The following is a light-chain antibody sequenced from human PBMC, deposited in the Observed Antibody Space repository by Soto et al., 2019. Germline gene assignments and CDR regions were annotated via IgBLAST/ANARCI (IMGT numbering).Light chain of an antibody. V-gene: IGLV2-14*01. Sequence: QSALTQPASVSGSPGQSITISCTGTNSDVGGYDRVCWYQHHPGKAPKLLIFEVYNRPSGISDRFSGSKSGDTASLTISGLQAEDEADYYCISYIPSTTTHWVFGGGTKVTVL. J-gene: IGLJ3*02. CDR2: EVY. CDR1: NSDVGGYDR. CDR3: ISYIPSTTTHWV.